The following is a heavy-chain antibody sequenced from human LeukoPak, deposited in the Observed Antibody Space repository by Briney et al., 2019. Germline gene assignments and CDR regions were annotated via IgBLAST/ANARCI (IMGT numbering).Heavy chain of an antibody. CDR2: IKSKTDGGTT. J-gene: IGHJ4*02. V-gene: IGHV3-15*01. CDR3: ARGTPTTRDFDS. D-gene: IGHD4-11*01. Sequence: GGSLRLSCAASGFTFSNAWMSWVRQAPGKGLEWVGRIKSKTDGGTTDYAAPVKGRFTISRDDSKNTLYLQMNSLRAEDTALYYCARGTPTTRDFDSWGQGTLVTVSS. CDR1: GFTFSNAW.